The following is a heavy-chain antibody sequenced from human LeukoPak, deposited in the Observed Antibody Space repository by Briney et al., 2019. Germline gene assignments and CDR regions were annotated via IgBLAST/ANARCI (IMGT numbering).Heavy chain of an antibody. CDR1: GGSFSGYY. CDR2: INHSGST. V-gene: IGHV4-34*01. J-gene: IGHJ4*02. Sequence: SETLSLTCAVYGGSFSGYYWSWIRQPPGKGLEWIGEINHSGSTNYNPSLKSRVTISVDTSKNQFSLKLSSVTAADTAVYYCARDLSRDDYNEGSTTARDYWGQGTLVTVSS. D-gene: IGHD5-24*01. CDR3: ARDLSRDDYNEGSTTARDY.